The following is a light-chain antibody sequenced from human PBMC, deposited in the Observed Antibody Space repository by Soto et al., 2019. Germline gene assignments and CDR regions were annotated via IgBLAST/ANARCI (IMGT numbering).Light chain of an antibody. CDR3: STYAGSSTVL. Sequence: QSALTQPASVSGSPGQSITISCSGTSSDVGKYNLVSWYQQYPGKVPKLMIYEGNKRPSGVSNRFSGSKSGNTASLTISGLQAEDEAEYYCSTYAGSSTVLFGGGTQLTVL. V-gene: IGLV2-23*01. CDR1: SSDVGKYNL. CDR2: EGN. J-gene: IGLJ2*01.